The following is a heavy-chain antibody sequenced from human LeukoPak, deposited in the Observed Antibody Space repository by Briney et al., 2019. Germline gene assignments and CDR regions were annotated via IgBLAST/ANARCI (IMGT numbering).Heavy chain of an antibody. J-gene: IGHJ2*01. CDR2: IYYSGST. CDR3: ARDGDFSSSWYWYFDL. D-gene: IGHD6-13*01. V-gene: IGHV4-39*07. Sequence: SETLSLTCTVSGGSISSSSYYWGWIRQPPGKGLEWIGSIYYSGSTYYNPSLKSRVTISVDTSKNQFSLKLSSVTAADTAVYYCARDGDFSSSWYWYFDLWGRGTLVTVSS. CDR1: GGSISSSSYY.